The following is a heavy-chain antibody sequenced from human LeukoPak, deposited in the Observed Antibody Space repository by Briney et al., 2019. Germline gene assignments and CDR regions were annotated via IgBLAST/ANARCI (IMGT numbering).Heavy chain of an antibody. V-gene: IGHV3-30*03. Sequence: GGSLRLSCSASGFTFSSYGMHWVRQAPGKGLEWVAVMSYDGSNKYYADSVKGRFTISRDNSKNTLYLQMNSLRAEDTAVYYCARGSDILTGPLWYWGQGTLVTVSS. J-gene: IGHJ4*02. CDR2: MSYDGSNK. CDR3: ARGSDILTGPLWY. D-gene: IGHD3-9*01. CDR1: GFTFSSYG.